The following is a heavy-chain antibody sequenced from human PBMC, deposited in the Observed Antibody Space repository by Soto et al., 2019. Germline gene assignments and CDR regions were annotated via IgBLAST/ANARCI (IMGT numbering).Heavy chain of an antibody. J-gene: IGHJ3*02. V-gene: IGHV3-66*01. CDR1: GFTVSSNY. Sequence: PGGSLRLSCAASGFTVSSNYMSWVRQAPGKRLEWVSVIYSGGSTYYADSVKGRFTISRDNSKNTLYLQMNSLRAEDTAVYYCAREGRLLGYCTNGVCYGAFYIWGQGTMVTVSS. CDR3: AREGRLLGYCTNGVCYGAFYI. CDR2: IYSGGST. D-gene: IGHD2-8*01.